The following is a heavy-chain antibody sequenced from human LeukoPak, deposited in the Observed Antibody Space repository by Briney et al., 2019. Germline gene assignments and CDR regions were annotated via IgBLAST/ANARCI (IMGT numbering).Heavy chain of an antibody. CDR2: ITGTGGST. CDR1: GFILSTYG. D-gene: IGHD6-19*01. J-gene: IGHJ4*02. Sequence: GGSLRLSCAASGFILSTYGVSWVRQPPGKGVEWVSGITGTGGSTYYADSVKGRFTVSRDTSKNTLYLQMNSLRAEDTAIYYCAKDHGTAVAGFYYWGQGTLLTVSS. V-gene: IGHV3-23*01. CDR3: AKDHGTAVAGFYY.